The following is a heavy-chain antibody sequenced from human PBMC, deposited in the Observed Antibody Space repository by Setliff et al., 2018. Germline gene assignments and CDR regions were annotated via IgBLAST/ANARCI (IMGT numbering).Heavy chain of an antibody. CDR2: IDHSGST. V-gene: IGHV4-39*07. Sequence: PSETLSLTCTVSGGSISSGDYYWSWIRQPPGKGLEWIGEIDHSGSTNYNPSLKSRVNISIDTSKSQFSLKLSSVTAADTAVYYCARARIQLWSSPYNWFDPWGQGTLVTVSS. CDR3: ARARIQLWSSPYNWFDP. J-gene: IGHJ5*02. D-gene: IGHD5-18*01. CDR1: GGSISSGDYY.